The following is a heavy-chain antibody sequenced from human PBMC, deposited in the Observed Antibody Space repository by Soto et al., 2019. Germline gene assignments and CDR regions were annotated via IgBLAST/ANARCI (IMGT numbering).Heavy chain of an antibody. CDR1: GFSLSTSGVS. Sequence: QITLKESGPTLVKPTQTLTLTCTFSGFSLSTSGVSVGWIRQPPGKALEWLAFIYWDDDNRYSPSLKSRLTITKDTSKNQVVLTMTNMDPVDTATYYCAHSRWSYYFDYWGQGTLVTVSS. CDR2: IYWDDDN. J-gene: IGHJ4*02. V-gene: IGHV2-5*02. D-gene: IGHD2-8*01. CDR3: AHSRWSYYFDY.